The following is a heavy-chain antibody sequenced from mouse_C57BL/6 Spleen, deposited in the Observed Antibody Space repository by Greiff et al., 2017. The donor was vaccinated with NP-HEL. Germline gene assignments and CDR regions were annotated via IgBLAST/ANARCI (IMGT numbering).Heavy chain of an antibody. Sequence: QVQLQQPGTELVKPGASVKLSCKASGYTFTSYWMHWVKQRPGQGLEWIGNINPSNGGTNYNEKFKSKATLTVDQSSSTAYMQLSSLTSEDSAVYYCARMMIRGYYAMDYWGQGTSVTVSS. D-gene: IGHD2-3*01. CDR2: INPSNGGT. CDR3: ARMMIRGYYAMDY. J-gene: IGHJ4*01. CDR1: GYTFTSYW. V-gene: IGHV1-53*01.